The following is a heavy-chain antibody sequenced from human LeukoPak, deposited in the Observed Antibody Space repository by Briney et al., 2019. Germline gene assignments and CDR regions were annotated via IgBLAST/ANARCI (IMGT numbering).Heavy chain of an antibody. V-gene: IGHV4-59*01. CDR1: GGSLSSYY. J-gene: IGHJ4*02. CDR2: IYYSGST. D-gene: IGHD5-12*01. CDR3: ARGRDIVATTDFDY. Sequence: SETLSLTCTVSGGSLSSYYWSWIRQPPGKGLEWIGYIYYSGSTNYNPSLKSRVTISVDTSKNQFSLKLSSVTAADTAVYYCARGRDIVATTDFDYWGQGTLVTVSS.